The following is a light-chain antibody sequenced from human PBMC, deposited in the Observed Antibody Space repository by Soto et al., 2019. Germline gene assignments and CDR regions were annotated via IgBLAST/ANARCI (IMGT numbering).Light chain of an antibody. CDR3: QQYGSSPT. CDR2: GAS. CDR1: QSVLYSSNNKNY. V-gene: IGKV4-1*01. J-gene: IGKJ1*01. Sequence: DIVLTRSPDSLAVSLGERATINCKSSQSVLYSSNNKNYLAWYQQKPGQAPRLLIYGASSRATGIPDRFSGSGSGTDFTLTISRLEPEDFAVYYCQQYGSSPTFGQGTKVEIK.